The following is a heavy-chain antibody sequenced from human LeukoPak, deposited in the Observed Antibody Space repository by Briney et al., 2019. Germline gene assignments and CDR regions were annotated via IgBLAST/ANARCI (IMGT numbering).Heavy chain of an antibody. D-gene: IGHD3-16*01. CDR1: GYTFTGYY. J-gene: IGHJ4*02. CDR3: ARGRAYKLITTYYFDY. V-gene: IGHV1-69*13. CDR2: IIPIFGTA. Sequence: ASVKVSCKASGYTFTGYYMHWVRQAPGQGLEWMGGIIPIFGTANYAQKFQGRVTITADESTSTAYMELSSLRSEDTAVYYCARGRAYKLITTYYFDYWGQGTLVTVSS.